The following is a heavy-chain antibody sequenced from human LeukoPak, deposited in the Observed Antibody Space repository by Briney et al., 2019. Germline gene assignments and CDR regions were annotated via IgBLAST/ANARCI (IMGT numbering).Heavy chain of an antibody. V-gene: IGHV3-30-3*01. CDR2: ISYDGSNK. J-gene: IGHJ4*02. Sequence: GGSLRLSCAASGFTFSSYAMHWVRQAPGKGLEWVAVISYDGSNKYYADTVKGRFTISRDNSKNTLYLQMNSLRAEDTAVYYCARGGSGWYGLDYWGQGTLVTVSS. CDR1: GFTFSSYA. D-gene: IGHD6-19*01. CDR3: ARGGSGWYGLDY.